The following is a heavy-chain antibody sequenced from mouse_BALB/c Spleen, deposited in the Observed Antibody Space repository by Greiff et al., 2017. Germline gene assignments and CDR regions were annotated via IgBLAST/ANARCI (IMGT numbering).Heavy chain of an antibody. Sequence: VQLKESGPGLVQPSQSLSLTCTASGYSFTSDYVCNWIQQFPENKLELMCFISYSGSTSYKPSLKSRISITRDTSKNPFFLQLNSVTTEDTATYYCARVTTAWYFDVWGAGTTVTVSS. CDR1: GYSFTSDYV. V-gene: IGHV3-2*02. CDR3: ARVTTAWYFDV. D-gene: IGHD1-2*01. CDR2: ISYSGST. J-gene: IGHJ1*01.